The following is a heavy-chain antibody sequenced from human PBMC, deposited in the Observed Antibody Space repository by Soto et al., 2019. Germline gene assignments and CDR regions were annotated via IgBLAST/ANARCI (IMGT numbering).Heavy chain of an antibody. CDR1: GFTFSSYA. CDR2: ISGSGGST. Sequence: EVQLLESGGGLVQPGGSLRLSCAASGFTFSSYAMSWVRQAPGKGLEWVSAISGSGGSTYYADSVKGRFTISRDKSKNTLYMQMDILSAEDTAVYYCAQESRGVYAISYFYYWGQGTLVTFSS. V-gene: IGHV3-23*01. J-gene: IGHJ4*02. D-gene: IGHD2-8*01. CDR3: AQESRGVYAISYFYY.